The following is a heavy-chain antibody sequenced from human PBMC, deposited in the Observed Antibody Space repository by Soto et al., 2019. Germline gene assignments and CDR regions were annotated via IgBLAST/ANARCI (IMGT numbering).Heavy chain of an antibody. CDR2: IYWDDDK. V-gene: IGHV2-5*02. J-gene: IGHJ4*02. Sequence: GLDLEWLALIYWDDDKRYSPSLKSRLTITKDTSKNQVVLTMTNMDPVDTATYYCAHRDWNEIQFDYWGQGTLVTVSS. D-gene: IGHD1-1*01. CDR3: AHRDWNEIQFDY.